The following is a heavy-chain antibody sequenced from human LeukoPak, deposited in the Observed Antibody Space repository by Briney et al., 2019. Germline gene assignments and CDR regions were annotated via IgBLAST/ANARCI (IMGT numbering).Heavy chain of an antibody. CDR2: IIAYNGNT. CDR3: ARSEGNSVYDLKLEY. V-gene: IGHV1-18*01. D-gene: IGHD5/OR15-5a*01. J-gene: IGHJ4*02. Sequence: ASVKVSCKASGYTFSIYVISWVRQAPEQGLEWMGWIIAYNGNTNYAQKPQGTVTLTTDTSTSTGYIEMRSLRSDDTAVYIFARSEGNSVYDLKLEYWGEGALVTVSS. CDR1: GYTFSIYV.